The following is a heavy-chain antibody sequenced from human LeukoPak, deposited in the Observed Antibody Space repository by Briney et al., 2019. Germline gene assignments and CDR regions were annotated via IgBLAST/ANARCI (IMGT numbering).Heavy chain of an antibody. D-gene: IGHD3-10*01. J-gene: IGHJ4*02. Sequence: GASVKVSCKASGYTFTGYYIHWVRQAPGQGLEWMGWINPKSGGTNYAQKFQGRVTITADESTSTAYMELNSLRSEDTAVYYCARDPSMIRGENTPYFDYWGQGTLVTVSS. CDR1: GYTFTGYY. CDR2: INPKSGGT. V-gene: IGHV1-2*02. CDR3: ARDPSMIRGENTPYFDY.